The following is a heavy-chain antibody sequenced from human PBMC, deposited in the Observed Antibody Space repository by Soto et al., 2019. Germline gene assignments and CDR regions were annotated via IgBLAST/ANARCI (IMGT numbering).Heavy chain of an antibody. V-gene: IGHV3-15*07. CDR1: GFTFSNAW. Sequence: EVQLVESGGGLVKSGGSLRLSCAASGFTFSNAWMNWVRQAPGKGLEWVGRIKSKTDGGTTDYAAPVKGRFTISRDDSKNTLYLQMNSLKTEDTAVYYCTTEYYSDSSGVAFDIWCQGTMVTVSS. CDR2: IKSKTDGGTT. CDR3: TTEYYSDSSGVAFDI. J-gene: IGHJ3*02. D-gene: IGHD3-22*01.